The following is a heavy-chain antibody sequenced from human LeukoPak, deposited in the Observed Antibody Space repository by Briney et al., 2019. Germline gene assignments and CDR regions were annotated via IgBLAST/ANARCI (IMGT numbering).Heavy chain of an antibody. CDR1: GGSISSGGYS. CDR2: IYHSGST. V-gene: IGHV4-30-2*01. J-gene: IGHJ4*02. Sequence: SETLSLTCAVSGGSISSGGYSWSWIRQPPGKGLEWIGYIYHSGSTYYNPSLKSRVTISVYRSKNQFSLKLSSVTAADTAVYYCARSMVRGVINGWGQGTLVTVSS. D-gene: IGHD3-10*01. CDR3: ARSMVRGVING.